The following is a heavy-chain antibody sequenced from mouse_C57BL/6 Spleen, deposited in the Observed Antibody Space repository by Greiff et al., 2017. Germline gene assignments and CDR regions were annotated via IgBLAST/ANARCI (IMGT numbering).Heavy chain of an antibody. D-gene: IGHD1-1*02. J-gene: IGHJ4*01. CDR2: IDPTNGNT. Sequence: EVQLLQSVAELVRPGASVKLSCTASGYTFNNTYMHWVKQRPGQGLEWIGRIDPTNGNTKYAPKFKGKATLTADKSSNTAYLQLSSLTSEDTDSYYYGNYDYAMDYWGQGTSVTVSA. V-gene: IGHV14-3*01. CDR1: GYTFNNTY. CDR3: GNYDYAMDY.